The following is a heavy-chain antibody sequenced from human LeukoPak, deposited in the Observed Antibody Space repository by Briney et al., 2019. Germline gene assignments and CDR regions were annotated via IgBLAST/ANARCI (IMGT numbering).Heavy chain of an antibody. CDR1: GGSFSGYY. CDR2: INHSGST. D-gene: IGHD7-27*01. Sequence: SSETLSLTCAVYGGSFSGYYWSWIRQPPGKGLEWMGEINHSGSTNYNPSLKSRVTISVDTSKNQFSLELSSVTAADTAVYYCARGGLGNGGSLDYWGQGTLVTVSS. CDR3: ARGGLGNGGSLDY. J-gene: IGHJ4*02. V-gene: IGHV4-34*01.